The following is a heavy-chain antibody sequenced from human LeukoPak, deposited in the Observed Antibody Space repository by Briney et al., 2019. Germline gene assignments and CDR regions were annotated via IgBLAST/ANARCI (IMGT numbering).Heavy chain of an antibody. Sequence: GGSLRLSCAASGLTFSSYGMHWVRQAPGKGLEWVAFIRYDGSNKYYADSVKGRFTISRDNSKNTLYLQMNSLRAEDTAVYYCAKGGRVSGWYGYWGQGTLVTVSS. CDR3: AKGGRVSGWYGY. D-gene: IGHD6-19*01. V-gene: IGHV3-30*02. CDR1: GLTFSSYG. CDR2: IRYDGSNK. J-gene: IGHJ4*02.